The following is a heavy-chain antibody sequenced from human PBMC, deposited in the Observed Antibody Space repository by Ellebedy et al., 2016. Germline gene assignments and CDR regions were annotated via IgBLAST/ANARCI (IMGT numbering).Heavy chain of an antibody. CDR3: ARLLTSRGAVVPAAMDNYYYGMDV. CDR2: IYYSGST. CDR1: GGSISSYY. V-gene: IGHV4-59*01. J-gene: IGHJ6*02. D-gene: IGHD2-2*01. Sequence: SETLSLTXPVSGGSISSYYWSWIRQPPGKGLEWIGYIYYSGSTNYNPSLKSRVTISVDTSKNQFSLKLSSVTAADTAVYYCARLLTSRGAVVPAAMDNYYYGMDVWGQGTTVTVSS.